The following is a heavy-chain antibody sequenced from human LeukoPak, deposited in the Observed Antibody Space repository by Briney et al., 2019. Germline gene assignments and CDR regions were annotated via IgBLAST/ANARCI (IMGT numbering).Heavy chain of an antibody. Sequence: GGSLRLSCAASGFTFSSYSMNWVRQAPGKGLEWVSFISSSSSTIYYADSVKGRFTISRDNAKNSLYLQMNSLRAEDTAVYYCARDRGGSYSAIDYWGQGTLVTVSS. CDR3: ARDRGGSYSAIDY. CDR1: GFTFSSYS. V-gene: IGHV3-48*04. CDR2: ISSSSSTI. D-gene: IGHD1-26*01. J-gene: IGHJ4*02.